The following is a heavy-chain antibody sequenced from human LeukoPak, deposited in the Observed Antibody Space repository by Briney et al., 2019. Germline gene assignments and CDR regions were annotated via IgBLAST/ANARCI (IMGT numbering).Heavy chain of an antibody. CDR1: GGSIGTYY. D-gene: IGHD3-22*01. Sequence: SETLSLTCTVSGGSIGTYYWSWIRQPPGKGLEWIGYIYYSGNTNCNPSLKSRVTISVDTSKNQFSLKLNSVTAADTAMYYWARNLYDSSGSMGIYTFDYWGQGTLVTVSS. CDR3: ARNLYDSSGSMGIYTFDY. CDR2: IYYSGNT. V-gene: IGHV4-59*01. J-gene: IGHJ4*02.